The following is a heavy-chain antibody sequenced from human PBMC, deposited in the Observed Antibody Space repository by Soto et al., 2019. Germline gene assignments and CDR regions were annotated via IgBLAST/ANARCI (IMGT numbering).Heavy chain of an antibody. Sequence: GGSLRLPCAASGFKFRNYAMSGVRQAPGKGLAWVSAISGSGGSTYYADSVKGRFTISRDNSKNTLYLQMNSLRAEDTAVYYCAKRDYYYDSSGYYPGSWFDPWGQGTLVTVSS. V-gene: IGHV3-23*01. CDR3: AKRDYYYDSSGYYPGSWFDP. CDR2: ISGSGGST. CDR1: GFKFRNYA. J-gene: IGHJ5*02. D-gene: IGHD3-22*01.